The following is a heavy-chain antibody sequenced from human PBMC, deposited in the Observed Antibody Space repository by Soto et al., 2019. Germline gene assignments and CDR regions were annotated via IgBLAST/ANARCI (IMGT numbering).Heavy chain of an antibody. D-gene: IGHD3-22*01. V-gene: IGHV3-30*18. CDR3: AKEWVYDSSGWSFDY. Sequence: PGGSLRLSCVASGFTFSNYWMSWVRQAPGKGLEWVAVISNDGSNKYYADSVKGRLTISRDNSKNTLYLQMNSLRAEDTAVYYCAKEWVYDSSGWSFDYWGQGTLVTVSS. J-gene: IGHJ4*02. CDR1: GFTFSNYW. CDR2: ISNDGSNK.